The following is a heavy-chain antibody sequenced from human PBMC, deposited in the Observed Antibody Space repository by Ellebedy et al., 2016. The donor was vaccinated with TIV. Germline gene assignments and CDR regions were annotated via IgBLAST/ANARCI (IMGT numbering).Heavy chain of an antibody. CDR3: ARVGRLRSLDS. D-gene: IGHD4-17*01. CDR2: IKSRSDGETT. V-gene: IGHV3-15*01. CDR1: GFTFTKAW. J-gene: IGHJ4*02. Sequence: GESLKISCAASGFTFTKAWMSWVRQAPGKGLEWVARIKSRSDGETTDYAAPVKGRFTISRDDSKTTLYLQMNSLRDEDTAIYYCARVGRLRSLDSWGQGTLVTVSS.